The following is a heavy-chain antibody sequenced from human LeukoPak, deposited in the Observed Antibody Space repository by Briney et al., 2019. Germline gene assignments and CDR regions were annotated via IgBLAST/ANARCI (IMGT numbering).Heavy chain of an antibody. CDR3: ARSVGVYCSSTSCYRANWFDP. CDR2: IIPIFGTA. Sequence: SVKVSCKASGGTFSSYAISWVRQAPGQGLEWMGGIIPIFGTANYAQKFQGRVTITTDESTSTAYMELSSLRSEDTAVYYCARSVGVYCSSTSCYRANWFDPWGQGTLVTVSS. V-gene: IGHV1-69*05. D-gene: IGHD2-2*02. CDR1: GGTFSSYA. J-gene: IGHJ5*02.